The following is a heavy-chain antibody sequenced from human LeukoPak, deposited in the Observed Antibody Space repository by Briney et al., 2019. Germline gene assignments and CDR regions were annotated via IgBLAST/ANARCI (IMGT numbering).Heavy chain of an antibody. Sequence: GGSLRLSCAASGFTFSSYRMHWVRQAPGKGLVWVSRTNSDGSSTSYADSVKGRFTISRDNAKNTLYLQMNSLRAEDTAVYYCARGPQYYDFWSGFPTDYWGQGTLVTVSS. CDR3: ARGPQYYDFWSGFPTDY. D-gene: IGHD3-3*01. CDR1: GFTFSSYR. V-gene: IGHV3-74*01. CDR2: TNSDGSST. J-gene: IGHJ4*02.